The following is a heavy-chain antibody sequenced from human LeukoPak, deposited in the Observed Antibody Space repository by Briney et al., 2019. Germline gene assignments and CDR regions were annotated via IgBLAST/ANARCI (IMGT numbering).Heavy chain of an antibody. CDR1: GGSISSYY. Sequence: SETLSLTCTVSGGSISSYYCNWIRQPPGQRPEWIGYISYIGSTNYHPSLKRRVTMSVDLSKNQFSLKLSSVTAAATAVYYCARASGADRPSDYWGQGTLVTVSS. CDR2: ISYIGST. CDR3: ARASGADRPSDY. V-gene: IGHV4-59*01. D-gene: IGHD3-10*01. J-gene: IGHJ4*02.